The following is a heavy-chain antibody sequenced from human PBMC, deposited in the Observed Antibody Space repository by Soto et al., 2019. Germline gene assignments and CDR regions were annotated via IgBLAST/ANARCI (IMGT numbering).Heavy chain of an antibody. D-gene: IGHD3-22*01. CDR1: GYTLTSYA. J-gene: IGHJ4*02. CDR2: INAGNGNT. CDR3: ARVGDSSGYYTMDY. V-gene: IGHV1-3*05. Sequence: QVQLVQSGAEEKKPGASVKVSCKASGYTLTSYAMHWVRQAPGQRLEWMGWINAGNGNTKYSQKFQGRVTITRDTSASTAYMELSSLRSEDTAVYYCARVGDSSGYYTMDYWGQGTLVTVSS.